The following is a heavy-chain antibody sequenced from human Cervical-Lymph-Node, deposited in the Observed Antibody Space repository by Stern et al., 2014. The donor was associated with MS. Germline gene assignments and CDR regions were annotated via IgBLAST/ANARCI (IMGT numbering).Heavy chain of an antibody. Sequence: QVQLVQSGAEVKQPGPSVKVSCKASTYTFTAYHMHWVRQAPGQGLEWMGWIDCNSGATKNAQKYQGRITMTRNTSISTAYMELSRLTSDDTAVYYCARDAPGPVDQTACYDYWGQGTLVTVSS. V-gene: IGHV1-2*02. D-gene: IGHD2-21*01. J-gene: IGHJ4*02. CDR3: ARDAPGPVDQTACYDY. CDR2: IDCNSGAT. CDR1: TYTFTAYH.